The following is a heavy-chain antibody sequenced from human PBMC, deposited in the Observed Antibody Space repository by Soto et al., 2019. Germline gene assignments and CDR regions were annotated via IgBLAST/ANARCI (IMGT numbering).Heavy chain of an antibody. D-gene: IGHD3-22*01. CDR1: GYTFTGIF. V-gene: IGHV1-2*02. J-gene: IGHJ1*01. Sequence: QVQLVQSGAEVKKPGASVKVSCKASGYTFTGIFMHWVRQAPGQGLEWMGWINPKRGDTRYAQKFQDRVTMTRDTSISTTYLELTRLRSDDTAVYYCALIEMTTIAWGQGALVTVSS. CDR2: INPKRGDT. CDR3: ALIEMTTIA.